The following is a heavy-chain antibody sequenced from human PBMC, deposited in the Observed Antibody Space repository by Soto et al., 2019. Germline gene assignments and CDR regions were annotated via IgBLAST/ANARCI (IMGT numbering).Heavy chain of an antibody. V-gene: IGHV1-3*05. CDR1: GYTFTSYA. CDR2: INAGNGNT. D-gene: IGHD4-17*01. J-gene: IGHJ4*02. CDR3: ARDPDYADYGTSPADDY. Sequence: QVQLVQSGAEEKKPGASVKVSCKASGYTFTSYAMHWVRQAPGQRLEWMGWINAGNGNTKYSQKFQGRVTITRDTSXSXPYMELSSLRSEDTAVYYCARDPDYADYGTSPADDYWGQGTLVTVSS.